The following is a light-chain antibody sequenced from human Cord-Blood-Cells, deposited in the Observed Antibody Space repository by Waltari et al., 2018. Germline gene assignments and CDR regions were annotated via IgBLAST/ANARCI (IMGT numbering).Light chain of an antibody. J-gene: IGKJ2*03. V-gene: IGKV1-39*01. Sequence: DIQMTQYPSSLSASVGARVTITCRASQSISSYLNWYQQKPGKAPKLLIYAASSLQGGVPSRFSGSGSGTDFTLPISSLQPEDFATYYCQQSYSTPYSFGQGTKLEIK. CDR1: QSISSY. CDR2: AAS. CDR3: QQSYSTPYS.